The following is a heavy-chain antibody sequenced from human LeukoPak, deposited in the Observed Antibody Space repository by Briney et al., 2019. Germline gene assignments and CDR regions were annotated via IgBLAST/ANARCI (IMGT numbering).Heavy chain of an antibody. CDR2: IYSGGST. V-gene: IGHV3-66*01. CDR1: GFTVSSNY. D-gene: IGHD3-9*01. Sequence: GGSLRLSCAASGFTVSSNYMSWVRQAPGKGLEWVSVIYSGGSTYYADSVKGRFTISRDNSKNTLYLQMNSLRAEDTAVYYCARAGKTYYDILTYEPPYYFDYWGQGTLVTVSS. J-gene: IGHJ4*02. CDR3: ARAGKTYYDILTYEPPYYFDY.